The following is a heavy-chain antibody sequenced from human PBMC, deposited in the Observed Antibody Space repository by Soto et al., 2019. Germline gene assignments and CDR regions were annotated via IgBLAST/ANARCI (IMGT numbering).Heavy chain of an antibody. CDR2: TYYRSKWYN. V-gene: IGHV6-1*01. J-gene: IGHJ3*02. D-gene: IGHD5-18*01. Sequence: SQTLSLTCAISGDSVSSNTAASNWIRQSPSRGLEWLGRTYYRSKWYNDYAVSVKSRITINPDTSKNQFSLQLNSVTPEDTAVYYCARFNVDTAMLDIWGQGTMVPVSS. CDR3: ARFNVDTAMLDI. CDR1: GDSVSSNTAA.